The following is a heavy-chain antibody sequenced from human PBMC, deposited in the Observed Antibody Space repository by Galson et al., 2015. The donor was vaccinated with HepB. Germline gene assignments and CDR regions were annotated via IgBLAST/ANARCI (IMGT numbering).Heavy chain of an antibody. CDR1: GGSFRPYF. V-gene: IGHV1-69*13. D-gene: IGHD3-10*01. CDR3: ARGGGVVKNYFDY. J-gene: IGHJ4*02. CDR2: INPTYGSP. Sequence: SVKVSCKASGGSFRPYFISWLRQAPGQGPEWMGGINPTYGSPNYAQKLKGRVTITADESSGTAYMELSSLTSEDTAVYYCARGGGVVKNYFDYWGQGTLVTVSS.